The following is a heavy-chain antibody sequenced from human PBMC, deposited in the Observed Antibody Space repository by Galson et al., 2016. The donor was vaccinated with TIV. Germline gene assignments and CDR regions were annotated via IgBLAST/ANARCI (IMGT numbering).Heavy chain of an antibody. CDR1: GYTFTSYD. Sequence: SVKVSCKGSGYTFTSYDINWVRQAPGQGLEWMGWMNPNSGNTGYAQDFQGRVTMTRDTSISTAYMELSSVRSEDTAVYYCIGGPTISRGGNSLHHWGQG. J-gene: IGHJ1*01. CDR2: MNPNSGNT. D-gene: IGHD4-23*01. V-gene: IGHV1-8*01. CDR3: IGGPTISRGGNSLHH.